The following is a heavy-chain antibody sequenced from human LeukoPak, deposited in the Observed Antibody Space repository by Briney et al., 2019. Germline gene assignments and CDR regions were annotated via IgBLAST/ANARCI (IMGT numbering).Heavy chain of an antibody. CDR2: IYYSGST. D-gene: IGHD1-26*01. CDR1: GGSISSSSYY. V-gene: IGHV4-39*01. Sequence: PSETLSLTCTVSGGSISSSSYYWGWIRQPPGKGLEWIGSIYYSGSTYYNPSLKSRVTISVDTSRNQFSLKLSSVTAADTAVYYCERQIVGARGPFDYWGQGTLVTVSS. CDR3: ERQIVGARGPFDY. J-gene: IGHJ4*02.